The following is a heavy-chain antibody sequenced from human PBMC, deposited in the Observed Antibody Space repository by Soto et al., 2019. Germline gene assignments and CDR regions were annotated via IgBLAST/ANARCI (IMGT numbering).Heavy chain of an antibody. D-gene: IGHD2-21*01. CDR1: SASLGDHY. CDR3: ARLRIATNNYKWFDP. CDR2: VHPSGST. Sequence: SETLSLTCAVFSASLGDHYWAWIRQSPDKGLEWIGEVHPSGSTDYNPSLRDRITISQDTSERQFSLNLRLVTAADTAVYYCARLRIATNNYKWFDPWGQGTLVTVSS. J-gene: IGHJ5*02. V-gene: IGHV4-34*09.